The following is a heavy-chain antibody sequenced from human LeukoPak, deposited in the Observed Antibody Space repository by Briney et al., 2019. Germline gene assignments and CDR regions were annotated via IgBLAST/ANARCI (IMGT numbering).Heavy chain of an antibody. Sequence: GGSLRLSCAASGFTFDAMHWVRQAPGQGLEWVSLITWDGDSTYYADSVKGRFTISRDNSKNYLYLQMNSLRAEDTALYYCAKGTSSWHEFDSWGQGTLVTVSS. CDR1: GFTFDA. J-gene: IGHJ4*02. CDR2: ITWDGDST. D-gene: IGHD6-13*01. CDR3: AKGTSSWHEFDS. V-gene: IGHV3-43D*03.